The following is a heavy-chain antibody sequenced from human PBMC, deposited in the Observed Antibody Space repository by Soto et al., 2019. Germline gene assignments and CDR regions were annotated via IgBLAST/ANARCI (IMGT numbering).Heavy chain of an antibody. V-gene: IGHV1-18*01. J-gene: IGHJ4*02. CDR3: ARVRSGDFLPYYFDY. D-gene: IGHD4-17*01. Sequence: ASVKVSCKASGYTFTSYGISWVRQAPGQGLEWMGWISAYNGNTNYAQKLQGRVTMTTDTSTSTAYMELRSLRSDDTAVYYCARVRSGDFLPYYFDYWGQGTLVTVSS. CDR1: GYTFTSYG. CDR2: ISAYNGNT.